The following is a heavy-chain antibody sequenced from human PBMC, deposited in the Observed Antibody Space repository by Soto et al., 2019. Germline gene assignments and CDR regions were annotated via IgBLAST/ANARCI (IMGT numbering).Heavy chain of an antibody. CDR3: ARGRAPYYFDY. CDR2: INAGNGNT. CDR1: GYTFTSYA. Sequence: QVQLVQSGAEEKKPGASVKVSCKASGYTFTSYAMHWVRQAPGQRLEWMGWINAGNGNTKYSQKFQGRVTITRDTSASTAYMEMSSLRSEDTAVYYCARGRAPYYFDYWGQGTLVTVSS. V-gene: IGHV1-3*05. J-gene: IGHJ4*02.